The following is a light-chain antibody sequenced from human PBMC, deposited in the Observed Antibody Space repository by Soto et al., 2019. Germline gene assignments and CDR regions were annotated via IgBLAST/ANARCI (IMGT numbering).Light chain of an antibody. CDR1: QSVSSY. Sequence: EILLTQSPDTLSLSPGERATLSCRAAQSVSSYLAWYQQKPGQAPRLLIYDASNRATGIPARFSGSGSGTEFTLTISSLQSEDFAVYYCQQYNNWLGTFGQGTKVE. CDR3: QQYNNWLGT. J-gene: IGKJ1*01. CDR2: DAS. V-gene: IGKV3D-15*01.